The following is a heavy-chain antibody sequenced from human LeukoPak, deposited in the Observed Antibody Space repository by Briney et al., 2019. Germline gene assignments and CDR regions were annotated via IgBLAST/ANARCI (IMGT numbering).Heavy chain of an antibody. CDR1: GFSLSTSGVG. D-gene: IGHD4-17*01. J-gene: IGHJ4*02. V-gene: IGHV2-5*02. CDR3: AHADYGDLIEYYFHY. Sequence: SGPTLVKPTQTLTLTCTFSGFSLSTSGVGVGWIRQPPGKTLEWLAVIYWDDDKSYSPSMKSRLTFTKDTSKNQVVLTITNMDPVETATYYCAHADYGDLIEYYFHYGGQGNLVTVSS. CDR2: IYWDDDK.